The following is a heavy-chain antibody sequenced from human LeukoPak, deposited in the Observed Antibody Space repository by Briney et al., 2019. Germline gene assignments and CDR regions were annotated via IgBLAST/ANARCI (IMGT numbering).Heavy chain of an antibody. D-gene: IGHD1-26*01. Sequence: GGSLRLSCAASGFAFSSYSMNWVRQAPGKGLEWVSSIVISSTYIYYADSVKGRFTISRDNAKNSLYLQMNSLRAEDTAVYYCARGSDHSVGANIRFDYWGLGTLVTVSS. J-gene: IGHJ4*02. V-gene: IGHV3-21*01. CDR2: IVISSTYI. CDR1: GFAFSSYS. CDR3: ARGSDHSVGANIRFDY.